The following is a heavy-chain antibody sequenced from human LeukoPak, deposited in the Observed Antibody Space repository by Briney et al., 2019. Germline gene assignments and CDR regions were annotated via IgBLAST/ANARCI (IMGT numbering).Heavy chain of an antibody. CDR2: ISAYNGNT. V-gene: IGHV1-18*01. CDR1: GYTFTSYG. Sequence: ASVKVSCKASGYTFTSYGISWVRQAPGQGLEWMGWISAYNGNTNYAQKLQGRVTMTTDTSTSTAYVELRSLRSDDTAVYYCARDYDYVWGSYRYTTLVDYWGQGTLVTVSS. D-gene: IGHD3-16*02. J-gene: IGHJ4*02. CDR3: ARDYDYVWGSYRYTTLVDY.